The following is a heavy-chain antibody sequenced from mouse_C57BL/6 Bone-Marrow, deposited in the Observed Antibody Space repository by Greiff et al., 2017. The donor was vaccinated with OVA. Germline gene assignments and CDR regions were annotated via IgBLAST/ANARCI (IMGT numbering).Heavy chain of an antibody. CDR1: GYTFTSYW. D-gene: IGHD1-1*01. Sequence: QVQLQQSGAELVRPGTSVKLSCKASGYTFTSYWMHWVKQRPGQGLEWIGVIDPSDSYTNYNQKFKGKATLTVDTSSSTAYMQLSSLTSEDSAVYYCARLYYGSSYWYFDVWGTGTTVTVSS. J-gene: IGHJ1*03. CDR3: ARLYYGSSYWYFDV. CDR2: IDPSDSYT. V-gene: IGHV1-59*01.